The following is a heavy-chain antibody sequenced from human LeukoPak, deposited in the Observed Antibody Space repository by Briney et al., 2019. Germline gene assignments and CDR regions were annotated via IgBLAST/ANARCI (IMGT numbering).Heavy chain of an antibody. CDR1: GFTFSSYE. V-gene: IGHV4-38-2*01. CDR3: ARAMVRGIWFDP. D-gene: IGHD3-10*01. CDR2: IYHSGST. J-gene: IGHJ5*02. Sequence: GSLRLSCAASGFTFSSYEMNWVRQAPGKGLEWIGSIYHSGSTYFNPSLKSRVTISVDTSKNQFSLKLSSVTAADTAVYYCARAMVRGIWFDPWGQGTLVTVSS.